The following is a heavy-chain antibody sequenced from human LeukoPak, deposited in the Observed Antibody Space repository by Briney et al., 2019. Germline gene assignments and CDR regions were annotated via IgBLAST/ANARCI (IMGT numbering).Heavy chain of an antibody. V-gene: IGHV4-38-2*02. CDR1: GYSISSSYD. D-gene: IGHD1-26*01. J-gene: IGHJ4*02. CDR3: ASGVVGAPADY. CDR2: IYHSGST. Sequence: SETLSLTCTVSGYSISSSYDWGWIRQPPGKGLEYIGSIYHSGSTYYNPSLKSRVTMSVDTSKNQFSLKLSSVTAADTAVYYCASGVVGAPADYWGQGTLVTVSS.